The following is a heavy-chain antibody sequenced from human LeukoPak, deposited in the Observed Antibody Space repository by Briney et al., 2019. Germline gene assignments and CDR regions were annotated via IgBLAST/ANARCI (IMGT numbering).Heavy chain of an antibody. CDR2: IYTSGST. V-gene: IGHV4-4*07. CDR3: ARDREWELLRTYYYYGMDV. CDR1: GGSISSYY. Sequence: SETLSLTCTVSGGSISSYYWSWIRQPAGKGLEWIGRIYTSGSTNYNPSLKSRVTMSVDTSKNQFSLKLSSVTAADTAVYYCARDREWELLRTYYYYGMDVWGQGTTVTVSS. J-gene: IGHJ6*02. D-gene: IGHD1-26*01.